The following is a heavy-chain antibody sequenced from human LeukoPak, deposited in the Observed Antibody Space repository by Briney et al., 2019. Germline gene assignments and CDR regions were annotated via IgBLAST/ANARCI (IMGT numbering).Heavy chain of an antibody. CDR2: IYYSGST. CDR1: GGSISSGDYY. V-gene: IGHV4-30-4*01. CDR3: AREKRVCPRWFDP. D-gene: IGHD3-10*01. J-gene: IGHJ5*02. Sequence: PSETLSLTCTVSGGSISSGDYYWSWIRQPPGKGLEWIGYIYYSGSTYYNPSLKSRVTISVDTSKNQFSLKLSSVTAADTAVYYCAREKRVCPRWFDPWGQGTLVTVSS.